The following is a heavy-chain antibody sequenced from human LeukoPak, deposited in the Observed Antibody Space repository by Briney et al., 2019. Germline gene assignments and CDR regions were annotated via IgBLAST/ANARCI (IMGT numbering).Heavy chain of an antibody. Sequence: PGGSLRLSCAASGFTFSSYGMHWVRQAPGKGLEWVAVISYDGSNKYYADSVKGRFTISRDNSKNTLYLQMNSLRAEDTAVYYCAKALGGYSYDGFDYWGQGTLVTVSS. CDR2: ISYDGSNK. J-gene: IGHJ4*02. V-gene: IGHV3-30*18. CDR1: GFTFSSYG. D-gene: IGHD5-18*01. CDR3: AKALGGYSYDGFDY.